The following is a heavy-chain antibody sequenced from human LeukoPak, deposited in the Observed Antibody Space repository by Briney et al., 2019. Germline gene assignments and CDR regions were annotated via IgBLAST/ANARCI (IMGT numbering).Heavy chain of an antibody. J-gene: IGHJ4*02. CDR2: IRPKDGGT. Sequence: ASVKVSCKASGYSFTGYNMKWERQAPGQGLERMGWIRPKDGGTNYAQKFQGKFTLTSDTSNNTAYMELSGLRYDDSAGYYCARWQEGLGTFDIDSWGQGTLVTVSS. V-gene: IGHV1-2*02. D-gene: IGHD3-9*01. CDR1: GYSFTGYN. CDR3: ARWQEGLGTFDIDS.